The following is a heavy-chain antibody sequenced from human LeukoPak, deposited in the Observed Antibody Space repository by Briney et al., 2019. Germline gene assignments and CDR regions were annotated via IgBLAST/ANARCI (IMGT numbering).Heavy chain of an antibody. Sequence: SETLSLTCTVSGGSISNYYWNWIRQPPGKGLEWIGYVYYTGSTNYNPSLKTRVTMSVDTSKNQFSLNLKSVTPDDTAVYYCARNLIPEQLVMNFWGQGTLVTVSS. V-gene: IGHV4-59*01. CDR2: VYYTGST. CDR1: GGSISNYY. CDR3: ARNLIPEQLVMNF. D-gene: IGHD6-13*01. J-gene: IGHJ4*02.